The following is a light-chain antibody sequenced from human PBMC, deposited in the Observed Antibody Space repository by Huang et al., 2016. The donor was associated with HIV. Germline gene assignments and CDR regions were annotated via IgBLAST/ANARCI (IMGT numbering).Light chain of an antibody. J-gene: IGKJ1*01. CDR1: QGSSTW. CDR2: SAA. CDR3: QQASSFPRT. Sequence: DIQMTQSPTSVSASVGDRVTITCRASQGSSTWLAWYQQRPGKPPNLLFYSAASLQSGVPSRFSGSGSGTDFTLTINSLQPEDVATYYCQQASSFPRTFGQGTAVDIK. V-gene: IGKV1-12*01.